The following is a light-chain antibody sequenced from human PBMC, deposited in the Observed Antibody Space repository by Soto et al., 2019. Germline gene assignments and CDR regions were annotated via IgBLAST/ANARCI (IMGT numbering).Light chain of an antibody. CDR3: SSYAASNNVV. J-gene: IGLJ2*01. CDR2: EVS. V-gene: IGLV2-8*01. Sequence: QSALTQPPSASGAPGQSVTISCTGTSSDVGGYNYVSWYQQHPGKAPKLMIYEVSTRPSGVPDRFSGSKSGNTASLTVSGRQAEEEEDYYCSSYAASNNVVFGGGTKVTVL. CDR1: SSDVGGYNY.